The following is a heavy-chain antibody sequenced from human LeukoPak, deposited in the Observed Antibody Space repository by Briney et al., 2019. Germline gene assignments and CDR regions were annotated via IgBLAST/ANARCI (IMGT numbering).Heavy chain of an antibody. CDR3: ARLLRDYDSSGPIYGMDV. CDR1: GGSISSSNW. D-gene: IGHD3-22*01. V-gene: IGHV4-4*02. CDR2: IYHSGST. Sequence: SGTLSLTCAVSGGSISSSNWWSWVRQPPGKGLEWIGEIYHSGSTNYNPSLKSRVTISVDKSKNQFSLKLSSVTAADTAVYYCARLLRDYDSSGPIYGMDVWGQGTTVTVPS. J-gene: IGHJ6*02.